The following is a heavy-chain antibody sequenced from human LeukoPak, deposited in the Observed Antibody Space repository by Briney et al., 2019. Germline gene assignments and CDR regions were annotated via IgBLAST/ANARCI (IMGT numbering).Heavy chain of an antibody. D-gene: IGHD6-19*01. CDR1: GGSISSSNYY. V-gene: IGHV4-39*01. Sequence: PSETLSLTCTVSGGSISSSNYYWGWIRQPPGKGLECIGSIYYSGSTYYNPSLKSRVTISVDTSKNQFSLKLSSVTAADTTVYYCARGAQWLGAYDIWGQGTMVTVSS. CDR2: IYYSGST. J-gene: IGHJ3*02. CDR3: ARGAQWLGAYDI.